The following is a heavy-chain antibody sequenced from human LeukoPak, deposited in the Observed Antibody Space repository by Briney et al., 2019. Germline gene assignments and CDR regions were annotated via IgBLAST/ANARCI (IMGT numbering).Heavy chain of an antibody. V-gene: IGHV7-4-1*02. CDR1: GYTFTQFA. CDR2: VNMYTGIP. D-gene: IGHD3-3*01. CDR3: ARDAPDGGVSKFDY. Sequence: ASVKVSCKTSGYTFTQFAINWMRQAPGQGLEWLGWVNMYTGIPTYAQDFTGRFVFSLDTSVSTAYLQISSLKAEDTAVYYCARDAPDGGVSKFDYWGQGTLVTVSS. J-gene: IGHJ4*02.